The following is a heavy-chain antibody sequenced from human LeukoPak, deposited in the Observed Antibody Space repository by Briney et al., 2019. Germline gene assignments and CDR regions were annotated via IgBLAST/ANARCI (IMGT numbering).Heavy chain of an antibody. V-gene: IGHV4-59*08. CDR1: GGSISSYY. CDR3: ARHSGYVQGWFDP. J-gene: IGHJ5*02. Sequence: PSETLSLTCSVSGGSISSYYWSWIRQPPGKGLEWIGYIYYSGSTNYNPSLKSRVTISVDTSKNQFSLKLSSVTAADTAVYYCARHSGYVQGWFDPWGQGTLVTVSS. D-gene: IGHD5-12*01. CDR2: IYYSGST.